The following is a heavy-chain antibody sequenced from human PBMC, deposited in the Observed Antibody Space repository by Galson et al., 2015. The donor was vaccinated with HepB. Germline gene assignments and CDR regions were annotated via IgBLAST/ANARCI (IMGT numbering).Heavy chain of an antibody. J-gene: IGHJ4*02. CDR2: ISSRSTYI. V-gene: IGHV3-21*01. CDR1: GFIFNTHA. CDR3: AREGEVAGPTGSLDF. Sequence: SLRLSCAASGFIFNTHAFNWVRQAPGKGLEWVSSISSRSTYIYYASSVKDRFTVSRDNARRSLYLQMNSLTAEDTAVYYCAREGEVAGPTGSLDFWGQGTLVTVSS. D-gene: IGHD6-19*01.